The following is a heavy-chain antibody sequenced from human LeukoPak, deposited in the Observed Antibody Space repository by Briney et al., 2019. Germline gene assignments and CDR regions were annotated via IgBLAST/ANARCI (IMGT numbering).Heavy chain of an antibody. Sequence: SETLSLTCTVSGGSISSYYWSWIRQPPGKGLEWIGYIYYSGTTNYNPSLKSRVTISVDTSKNQFSLKLSSVTAADTTVYYCARGVYIAAAQYGYWGQGTLVTVSS. D-gene: IGHD6-13*01. CDR2: IYYSGTT. CDR3: ARGVYIAAAQYGY. V-gene: IGHV4-59*01. J-gene: IGHJ4*02. CDR1: GGSISSYY.